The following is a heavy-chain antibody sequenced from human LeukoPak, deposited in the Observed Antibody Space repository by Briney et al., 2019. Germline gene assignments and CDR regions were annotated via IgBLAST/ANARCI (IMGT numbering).Heavy chain of an antibody. Sequence: SETLSLTCTVSGGSISSSSYYWGWIRQPPGKGLEWIGSIYYSGSTYYNPSLKSRVTISVDTSKNQFSLKLSSVTAADTAVYYCARARQGYDFWSGAVDYWGQGTLVTVSS. CDR1: GGSISSSSYY. V-gene: IGHV4-39*07. D-gene: IGHD3-3*01. J-gene: IGHJ4*02. CDR3: ARARQGYDFWSGAVDY. CDR2: IYYSGST.